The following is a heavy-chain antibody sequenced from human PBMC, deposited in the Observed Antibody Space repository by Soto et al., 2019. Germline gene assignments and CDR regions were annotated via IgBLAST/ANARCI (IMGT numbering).Heavy chain of an antibody. J-gene: IGHJ4*02. CDR2: INHSGST. CDR3: ARGRGDSITMLVATHWVFDY. CDR1: GGSFSGYY. Sequence: QVQLQQWGAGLLKPSETLSLTCAVYGGSFSGYYWSWIRQPPGKGLEWIGEINHSGSTNYNPSLKSRVSLSVDTSKNQFTLKLSSVNAADTDVYYCARGRGDSITMLVATHWVFDYWGQGTLVTVSS. D-gene: IGHD3-22*01. V-gene: IGHV4-34*01.